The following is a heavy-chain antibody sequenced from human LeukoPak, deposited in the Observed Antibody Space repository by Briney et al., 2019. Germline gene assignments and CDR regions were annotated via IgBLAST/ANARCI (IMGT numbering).Heavy chain of an antibody. CDR2: IYYSGST. J-gene: IGHJ5*02. CDR3: ARVSALMSSSPGAHNWFDP. D-gene: IGHD6-6*01. Sequence: SETLSLTCTVSGGSISSSSYYWGWIRQPPGKGLEWIGSIYYSGSTYYNPSLKSRVTISVDTSKNQFSLKLSSVTAADTAVYYCARVSALMSSSPGAHNWFDPWGQGTLVTVSS. V-gene: IGHV4-39*07. CDR1: GGSISSSSYY.